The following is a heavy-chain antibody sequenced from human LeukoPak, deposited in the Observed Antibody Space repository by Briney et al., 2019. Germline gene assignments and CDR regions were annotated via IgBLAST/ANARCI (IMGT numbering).Heavy chain of an antibody. CDR1: GGSISSYY. V-gene: IGHV4-4*09. D-gene: IGHD3-16*01. CDR3: ARRNVMTKSSGDAFDI. J-gene: IGHJ3*02. CDR2: IYTSGST. Sequence: PSQTLSLTCTVSGGSISSYYWSWIRQPPGKGLEWIGYIYTSGSTNYNPSLKSRVTISVDTSKNQFSLKLSSVTAADTAVYYCARRNVMTKSSGDAFDIWGQGTMVTVSS.